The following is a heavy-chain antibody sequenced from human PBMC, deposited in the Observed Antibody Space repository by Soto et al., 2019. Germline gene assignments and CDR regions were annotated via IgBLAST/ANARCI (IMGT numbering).Heavy chain of an antibody. J-gene: IGHJ4*02. CDR3: ASYFYDFWSGGFDY. CDR1: GCSISSYY. D-gene: IGHD3-3*01. CDR2: IYYSGST. V-gene: IGHV4-59*01. Sequence: PSETLSLTCTVSGCSISSYYWSWIRQPPGKGLEWIGYIYYSGSTNYNPSLKSRVTISVDTSKNQFSLKLSSVTAADTAVYYCASYFYDFWSGGFDYWGQGTLVTVS.